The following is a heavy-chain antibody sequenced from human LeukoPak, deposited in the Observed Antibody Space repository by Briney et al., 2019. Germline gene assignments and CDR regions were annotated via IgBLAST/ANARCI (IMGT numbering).Heavy chain of an antibody. CDR1: GFSLSTSGVG. V-gene: IGHV2-5*02. CDR2: IYWDDDY. Sequence: ESGPTLVKPTQTLTLTCSFSGFSLSTSGVGVGWIRQPPGKALEWLALIYWDDDYRYNPSLRSRLTITKDTSRNHVVLTTTNTDPADSATYYCVHLSSTYDFWSGSYTLAAVRHWGQGTLVTVSS. D-gene: IGHD3-3*01. CDR3: VHLSSTYDFWSGSYTLAAVRH. J-gene: IGHJ1*01.